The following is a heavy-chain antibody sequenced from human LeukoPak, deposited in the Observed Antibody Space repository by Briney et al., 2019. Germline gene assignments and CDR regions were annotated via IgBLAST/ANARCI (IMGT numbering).Heavy chain of an antibody. Sequence: ASVKVPCKASGYTFTSYGISWVRQAPGQGLEWMGGIIPIFGTANYAQKFQGRVTITADESTSTAYMELSSLRSEDTAVYYCAAMAIAARPPQDQFDYWGQGTLVTVSS. CDR3: AAMAIAARPPQDQFDY. J-gene: IGHJ4*02. D-gene: IGHD6-6*01. CDR2: IIPIFGTA. V-gene: IGHV1-69*13. CDR1: GYTFTSYG.